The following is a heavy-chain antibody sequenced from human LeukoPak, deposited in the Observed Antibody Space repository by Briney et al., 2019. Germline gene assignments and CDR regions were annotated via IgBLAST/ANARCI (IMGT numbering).Heavy chain of an antibody. Sequence: GWSLRLSRLASRFTFINQALSQLRQAPGQGMHWVSAISGGGVAIYYADSVKGRFTISSDNSKNTLYLQMNSLRAEDTAVYYCAKDGFDYYDSSGYYYFNYWGQGTLVTVSS. CDR1: RFTFINQA. D-gene: IGHD3-22*01. V-gene: IGHV3-23*01. CDR3: AKDGFDYYDSSGYYYFNY. CDR2: ISGGGVAI. J-gene: IGHJ4*02.